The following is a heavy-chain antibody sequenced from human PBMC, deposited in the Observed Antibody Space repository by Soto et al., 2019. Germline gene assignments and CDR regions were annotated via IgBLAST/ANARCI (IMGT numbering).Heavy chain of an antibody. J-gene: IGHJ6*02. CDR2: INPSGGST. Sequence: ASVKVSCKASGYTFTSYYMHWVRQAPGQGLEWMGIINPSGGSTSYAQKFQGRVTMTRDTSTSTVYMELSSLRSEDTAVYYCARHRGIAARPRNDGMDVWGQGTTVTVSS. CDR1: GYTFTSYY. CDR3: ARHRGIAARPRNDGMDV. V-gene: IGHV1-46*01. D-gene: IGHD6-6*01.